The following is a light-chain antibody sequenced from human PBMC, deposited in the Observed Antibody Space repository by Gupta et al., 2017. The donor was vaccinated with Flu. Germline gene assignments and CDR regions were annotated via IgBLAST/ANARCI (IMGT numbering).Light chain of an antibody. CDR2: LGS. Sequence: DIVMTQSPLSLPVTPGEPASISCRSSQSLLHSNGYNYLDWYLQKPGQSPQLLIYLGSNRVSGVPDRFSGSGSGTDFTLKISRVEAEDVGVYYCRQALQTPLAFGGGTKVEIK. J-gene: IGKJ4*01. CDR1: QSLLHSNGYNY. V-gene: IGKV2-28*01. CDR3: RQALQTPLA.